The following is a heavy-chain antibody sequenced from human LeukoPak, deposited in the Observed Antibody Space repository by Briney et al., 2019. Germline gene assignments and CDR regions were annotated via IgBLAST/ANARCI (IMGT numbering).Heavy chain of an antibody. D-gene: IGHD3-10*01. CDR3: ARELRVRGVIITRSYNWFDP. CDR1: GFTFSDYY. V-gene: IGHV3-11*01. CDR2: ISSSGSTI. Sequence: GGSLRLSCAASGFTFSDYYMSWIRQAPGKGLEWVSYISSSGSTIYYADSVKGRFTISRDNAKNSLYLQMNRLRAEDTAVYYCARELRVRGVIITRSYNWFDPWGQGTLVTVSS. J-gene: IGHJ5*02.